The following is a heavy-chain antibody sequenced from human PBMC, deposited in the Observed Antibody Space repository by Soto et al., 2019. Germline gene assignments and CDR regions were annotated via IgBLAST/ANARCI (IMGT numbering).Heavy chain of an antibody. V-gene: IGHV3-21*06. CDR3: ARESEDLTSNFDY. CDR1: GFTFTRYS. Sequence: GGSLRLSCAASGFTFTRYSMNWVRQAPGKGLEWVSSISSTTNYIYYGDSMKGRFTISRDNAKYSLYLEMNSLRAEDTAVYYCARESEDLTSNFDYWGQGTLVTVSS. CDR2: ISSTTNYI. J-gene: IGHJ4*02.